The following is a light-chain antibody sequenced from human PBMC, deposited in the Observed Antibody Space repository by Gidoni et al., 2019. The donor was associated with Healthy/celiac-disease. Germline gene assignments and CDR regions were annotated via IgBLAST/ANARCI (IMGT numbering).Light chain of an antibody. J-gene: IGKJ2*03. CDR3: QQSHTTPNS. CDR2: GAS. CDR1: QSIYNY. Sequence: DIQMTQSPSSLSASVGDRVTITCRASQSIYNYLSWYHQKPGKAPKLLIYGASSLQSGVPSRFSGSGSGTDFTLTISSLQPEDFATYYCQQSHTTPNSFGQGTKLESK. V-gene: IGKV1-39*01.